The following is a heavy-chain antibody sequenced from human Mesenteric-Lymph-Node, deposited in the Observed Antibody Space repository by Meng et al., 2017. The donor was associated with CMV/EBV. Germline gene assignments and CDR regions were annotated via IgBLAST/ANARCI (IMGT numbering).Heavy chain of an antibody. CDR2: ISTYYGNT. V-gene: IGHV1-18*01. CDR1: GYSFTSYF. D-gene: IGHD6-19*01. CDR3: ARVIAVAEAIDY. Sequence: ASVKVSCKASGYSFTSYFISWVRQAPGQGLEWMGWISTYYGNTGYAQKLQGRVTMTTDTSTSTAYMELRSLRSDDTAVYYCARVIAVAEAIDYWGQGTLVTVSS. J-gene: IGHJ4*02.